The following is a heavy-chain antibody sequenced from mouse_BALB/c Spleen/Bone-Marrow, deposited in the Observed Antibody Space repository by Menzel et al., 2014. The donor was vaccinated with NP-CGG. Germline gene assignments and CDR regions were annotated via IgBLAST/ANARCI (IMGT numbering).Heavy chain of an antibody. D-gene: IGHD2-14*01. CDR1: GYTLSSYV. J-gene: IGHJ2*01. CDR3: AKGDNYRYDFDY. V-gene: IGHV1-14*01. Sequence: VQLQQSGPELVKPGASVKMSCKASGYTLSSYVMHWVKQKPGQGLEWIGYINPYNDGTKYNEKFKGKATLTSDKSSSTAYMERSSLTSEDSAVYYGAKGDNYRYDFDYWGQGTTLTVSS. CDR2: INPYNDGT.